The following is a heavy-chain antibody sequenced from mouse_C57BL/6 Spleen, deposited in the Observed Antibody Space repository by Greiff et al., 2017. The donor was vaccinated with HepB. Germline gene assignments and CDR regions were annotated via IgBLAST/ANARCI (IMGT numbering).Heavy chain of an antibody. V-gene: IGHV1-82*01. Sequence: VKLQESGPELVKPGASVKISCKASGYAFSSSWMNWVKQRPGKGLEWIGRIYPGDGDTNYNGKFKGKATLTADKSSSTAYMQLSSLTSEDSAVYFCARYDYGAYWGQGTLVTVSA. CDR1: GYAFSSSW. CDR3: ARYDYGAY. J-gene: IGHJ3*01. D-gene: IGHD2-4*01. CDR2: IYPGDGDT.